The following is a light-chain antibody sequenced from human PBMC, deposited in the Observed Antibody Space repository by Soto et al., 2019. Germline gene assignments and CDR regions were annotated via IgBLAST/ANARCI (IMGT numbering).Light chain of an antibody. CDR1: QSIGSW. Sequence: DIQMTQSPSTLSASVGDRVTITCRASQSIGSWLAWYQQRVGGAPHLLIYDASKLESGVPSRFSGSGSGTKFTLTISCLQPDDFATYYCQQYNTYSTFGQGTKVDIK. CDR2: DAS. V-gene: IGKV1-5*01. CDR3: QQYNTYST. J-gene: IGKJ1*01.